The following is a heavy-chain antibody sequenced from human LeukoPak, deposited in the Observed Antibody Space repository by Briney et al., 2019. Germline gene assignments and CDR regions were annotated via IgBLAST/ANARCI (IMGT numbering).Heavy chain of an antibody. J-gene: IGHJ4*02. CDR1: GGPFSGYY. CDR2: INHSGST. CDR3: ARGAGGLAGR. V-gene: IGHV4-34*01. D-gene: IGHD2-15*01. Sequence: PSETLSLTCAVYGGPFSGYYWSWIRQPPGKGLEWIGEINHSGSTNYNPSLKSRVTISVDTSKNQFSLKLSSVTAADTAVYYCARGAGGLAGRWGQGTLVTVSS.